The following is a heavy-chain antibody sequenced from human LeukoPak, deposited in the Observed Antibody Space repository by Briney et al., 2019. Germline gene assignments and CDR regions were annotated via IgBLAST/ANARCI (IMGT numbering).Heavy chain of an antibody. J-gene: IGHJ4*02. Sequence: PSQTLSLTCTVSGGSISSGDYYWSWIRQPPGKGLEWIGYIYYSRSTYYNPSLKSRVTISVDTSKNQFSLKLSSVTAADTAVYYCASSYYYDSSGYSTPLDYWGQGTLVTVSS. CDR1: GGSISSGDYY. D-gene: IGHD3-22*01. V-gene: IGHV4-30-4*01. CDR3: ASSYYYDSSGYSTPLDY. CDR2: IYYSRST.